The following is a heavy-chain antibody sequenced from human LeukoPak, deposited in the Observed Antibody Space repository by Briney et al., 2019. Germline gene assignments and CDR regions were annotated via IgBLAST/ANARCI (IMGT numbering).Heavy chain of an antibody. Sequence: GGSLRLSCAASGFTFSSYAMSWVREAPGKGLEWVSVISGSGGSTYSADSVKGRFTISRDNSKNTLYLQMNSLRAQDTAVYFCAKSQDGGRLFHFDYWGQGTLVSVSS. J-gene: IGHJ4*02. D-gene: IGHD1-26*01. V-gene: IGHV3-23*01. CDR1: GFTFSSYA. CDR2: ISGSGGST. CDR3: AKSQDGGRLFHFDY.